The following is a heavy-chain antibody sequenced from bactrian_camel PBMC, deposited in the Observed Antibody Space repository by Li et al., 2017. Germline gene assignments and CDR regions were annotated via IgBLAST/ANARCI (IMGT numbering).Heavy chain of an antibody. V-gene: IGHV3S45*01. J-gene: IGHJ4*01. D-gene: IGHD2*01. CDR1: EDTSGHC. CDR2: SYPGAGPERDT. CDR3: AAERCNTILVMEAYEYTN. Sequence: HVQLVESGGGSVQAGGSLVLSCSASEDTSGHCMGWFRQVPGKAREAVASSYPGAGPERDTFIADSVKGRFTISKDEAKNAVYPQMNSLKPEDTGMYYCAAERCNTILVMEAYEYTNWGQGTQVTVS.